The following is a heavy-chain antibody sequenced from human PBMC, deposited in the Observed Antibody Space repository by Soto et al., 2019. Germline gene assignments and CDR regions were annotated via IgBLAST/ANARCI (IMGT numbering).Heavy chain of an antibody. CDR2: ISGSGGST. Sequence: VGLLRLCCGASGCTCISYAMSWVRQAPGKGLEWVSAISGSGGSTYYADSVKGRFTISRDNSKNTLYLQMNSLRAEDTAVYYCAKVATKLRFLEWLLSYFDYWGQGTLVTVSS. V-gene: IGHV3-23*01. CDR1: GCTCISYA. CDR3: AKVATKLRFLEWLLSYFDY. D-gene: IGHD3-3*01. J-gene: IGHJ4*02.